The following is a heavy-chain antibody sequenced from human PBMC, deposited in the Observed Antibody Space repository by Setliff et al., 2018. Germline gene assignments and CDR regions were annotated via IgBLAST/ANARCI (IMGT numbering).Heavy chain of an antibody. D-gene: IGHD6-13*01. V-gene: IGHV4-38-2*01. CDR3: ARHFSSSWYFDY. Sequence: LSLTCAVSGYSISSGYYWGWIRQPPGKGLELIGYIHHSGSTYYNPSLKSRVTISADTPKNQFSLTLTSVTATDTAVYYCARHFSSSWYFDYWGQGTQVTVSS. CDR1: GYSISSGYY. CDR2: IHHSGST. J-gene: IGHJ4*02.